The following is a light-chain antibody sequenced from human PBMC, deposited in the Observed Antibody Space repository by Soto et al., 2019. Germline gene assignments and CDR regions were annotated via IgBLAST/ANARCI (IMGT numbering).Light chain of an antibody. Sequence: EIVLTQSPGTLSLSPGERATLSCRASQSVSSSYLAWYQQKPGQAPRLLIYGASSRATGIPDRFSGSGSGTDFTLTISRLEPEDFAVYYCQQYGSSPTFGQGPRWISN. J-gene: IGKJ1*01. CDR2: GAS. CDR3: QQYGSSPT. V-gene: IGKV3-20*01. CDR1: QSVSSSY.